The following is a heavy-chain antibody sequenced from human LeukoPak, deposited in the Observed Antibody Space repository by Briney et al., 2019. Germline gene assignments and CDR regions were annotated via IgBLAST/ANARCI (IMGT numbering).Heavy chain of an antibody. J-gene: IGHJ4*02. D-gene: IGHD2-2*01. CDR2: INHSGST. Sequence: EXLSLTCAVYGGSFSGYYWSWIRQPPGKGLEWIGEINHSGSTNYNPSLKSRVTISVDTSKNQFSLKLSSVTAADTAVYYCARGVVPAAHDYWGQGTLVTVSS. CDR1: GGSFSGYY. V-gene: IGHV4-34*01. CDR3: ARGVVPAAHDY.